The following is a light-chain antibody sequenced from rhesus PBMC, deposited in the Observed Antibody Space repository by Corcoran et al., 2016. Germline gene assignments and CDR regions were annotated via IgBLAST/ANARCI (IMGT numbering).Light chain of an antibody. CDR1: QSISSW. CDR3: QQYSSSPYS. Sequence: DIQMTQSPSSLSASVGDTVTITCRASQSISSWLAWYQQKPGKASKLLIYKASTLQRGVPSRFSGSGAVTDFTLTISSLQSEDFATYYCQQYSSSPYSFGQGTKVEIK. J-gene: IGKJ2*01. V-gene: IGKV1-22*01. CDR2: KAS.